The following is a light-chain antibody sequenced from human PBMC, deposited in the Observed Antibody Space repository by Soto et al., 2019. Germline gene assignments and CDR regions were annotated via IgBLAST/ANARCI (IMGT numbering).Light chain of an antibody. V-gene: IGKV3D-20*02. CDR3: QQRSNWPWT. CDR1: QSISSNY. CDR2: GAS. Sequence: EIVLTQSPATLSLSPGERATLSCRASQSISSNYLAWYQQKPGQAPRLLIYGASYKATGIPDRFSGSGSGTDFTLTISSLEPEDFAVYFCQQRSNWPWTFGQGTKVEIK. J-gene: IGKJ1*01.